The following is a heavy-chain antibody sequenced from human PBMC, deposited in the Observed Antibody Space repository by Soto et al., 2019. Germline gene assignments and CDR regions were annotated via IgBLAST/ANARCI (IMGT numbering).Heavy chain of an antibody. CDR2: ISSSGSTI. J-gene: IGHJ3*02. CDR3: ARDRTYDYIWGSYRYFGAFDI. V-gene: IGHV3-11*01. Sequence: QVQLVESGGGLVKPGGSLRLSCAASGFTFSDYYMSWIRQAPGKGLEWVSYISSSGSTIYYADSVKGRFTISRDNAKNSLYLQMNSLRAEDSAVYYCARDRTYDYIWGSYRYFGAFDIWGQGTMVTVSS. CDR1: GFTFSDYY. D-gene: IGHD3-16*02.